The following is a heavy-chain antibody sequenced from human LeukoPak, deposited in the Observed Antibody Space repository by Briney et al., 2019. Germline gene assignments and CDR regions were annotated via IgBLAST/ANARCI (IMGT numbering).Heavy chain of an antibody. CDR2: IYHSGST. Sequence: SETLSLTCTVSGYSISSGYYWGWIRQPPGKGLEWIGSIYHSGSTYYNPSLKSRVTISVDTSKNQFSLKLSSVTAADTAVYYCERESSGRYGDYTYLFDPWGQGTLVTVSS. J-gene: IGHJ5*02. V-gene: IGHV4-38-2*02. CDR1: GYSISSGYY. D-gene: IGHD4-17*01. CDR3: ERESSGRYGDYTYLFDP.